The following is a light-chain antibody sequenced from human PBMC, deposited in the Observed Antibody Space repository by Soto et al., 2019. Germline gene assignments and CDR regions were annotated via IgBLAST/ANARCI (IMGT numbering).Light chain of an antibody. CDR2: KAS. J-gene: IGKJ1*01. CDR1: QSISIW. CDR3: QQYHGYSLT. Sequence: DIQMTQSPSTLSASVGDRVTITCRASQSISIWLAWYQQKPGKAPKILIYKASSLESGVPSRFSGSGSRTEFTLTISSLQPDDFATYYCQQYHGYSLTFXQGTKVDIK. V-gene: IGKV1-5*03.